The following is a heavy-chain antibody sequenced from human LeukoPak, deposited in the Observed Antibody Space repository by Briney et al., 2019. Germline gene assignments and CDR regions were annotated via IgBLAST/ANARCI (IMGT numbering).Heavy chain of an antibody. J-gene: IGHJ6*02. CDR2: INTNTGNP. V-gene: IGHV7-4-1*02. Sequence: ASVKVSCKASGYTFTNYAMNWVRQAPGQGLEWMGWINTNTGNPTYAQGFTGRFVFSLDTSVSTAYLQISSLKAEDTAVYYCARDRATTVTPGYGMDVWGQGTTVTVSS. CDR3: ARDRATTVTPGYGMDV. D-gene: IGHD4-11*01. CDR1: GYTFTNYA.